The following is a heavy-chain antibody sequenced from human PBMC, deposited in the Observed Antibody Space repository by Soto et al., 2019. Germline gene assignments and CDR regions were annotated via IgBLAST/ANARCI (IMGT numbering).Heavy chain of an antibody. CDR2: IKEDGSAK. V-gene: IGHV3-7*01. J-gene: IGHJ4*02. CDR3: AREDFYRFDY. CDR1: GFTFTSYL. Sequence: EVQLVESGGGLVQPGGSLRVSCAASGFTFTSYLMSWVRQAPGKGLEWVANIKEDGSAKYYLDSVKGRFTISRDNAKNSLYLQMNSLRAEDTAVYYCAREDFYRFDYWGQGNLVTVSS.